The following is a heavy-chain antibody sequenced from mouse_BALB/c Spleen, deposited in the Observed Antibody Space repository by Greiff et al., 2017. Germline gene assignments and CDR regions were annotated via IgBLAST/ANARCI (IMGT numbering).Heavy chain of an antibody. CDR1: GYTFTSYW. CDR2: INPSNGRT. V-gene: IGHV1S81*02. J-gene: IGHJ2*01. Sequence: QVQLQQPGAELVKPGASVKLSCKASGYTFTSYWMHWVKQRPGQGLEWIGEINPSNGRTNYNEKFKSKATLTVDKSSSTAYMQLSSLTSEDSAVYYCARWGVYGSSHLDYWGQGTTLTVSS. D-gene: IGHD1-1*01. CDR3: ARWGVYGSSHLDY.